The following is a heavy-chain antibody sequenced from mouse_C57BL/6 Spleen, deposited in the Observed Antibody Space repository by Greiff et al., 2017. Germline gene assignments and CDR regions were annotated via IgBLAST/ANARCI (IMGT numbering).Heavy chain of an antibody. J-gene: IGHJ1*03. CDR2: IDPSDSYT. Sequence: QVQLQQSGAELVMPGASVKLSCKASGYTFTSYWMHWVKQRPGQGLEWIGEIDPSDSYTNYNQKFKGKSTLTVDKSSSTAYMQLSSLTSEDSAVYYCARGKLPYFDVWGTGTTVTVSS. D-gene: IGHD4-1*01. V-gene: IGHV1-69*01. CDR3: ARGKLPYFDV. CDR1: GYTFTSYW.